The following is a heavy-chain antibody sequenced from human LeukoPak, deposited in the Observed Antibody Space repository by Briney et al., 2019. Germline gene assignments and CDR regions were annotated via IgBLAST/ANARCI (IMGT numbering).Heavy chain of an antibody. D-gene: IGHD5-18*01. CDR1: GFTFSSYE. J-gene: IGHJ4*02. CDR2: ISSSSSTI. Sequence: GGSLRLSCAASGFTFSSYEMNWVRQAPGKGLEWVSYISSSSSTIYYADSVKGRFTISRDNAKNSLYLQMNSLRAEDTAVYYCARDPTQLWLSSVDYWGQGTLVTVSS. CDR3: ARDPTQLWLSSVDY. V-gene: IGHV3-48*01.